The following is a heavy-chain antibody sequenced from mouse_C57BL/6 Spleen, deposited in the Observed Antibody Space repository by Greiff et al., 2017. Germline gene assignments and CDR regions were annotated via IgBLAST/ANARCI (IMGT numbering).Heavy chain of an antibody. Sequence: VQLKQSGPELVKPGASVKISCKASGYTFTDYYMNWVKQSHGKSLEWIGDINPNNGGTSYNQKFKGKATLTVDKSSSTAYMELRSLTSEDSAVYYCARTDYYGSSPYAMDYWGQGTSVTVSS. V-gene: IGHV1-26*01. CDR1: GYTFTDYY. CDR3: ARTDYYGSSPYAMDY. J-gene: IGHJ4*01. CDR2: INPNNGGT. D-gene: IGHD1-1*01.